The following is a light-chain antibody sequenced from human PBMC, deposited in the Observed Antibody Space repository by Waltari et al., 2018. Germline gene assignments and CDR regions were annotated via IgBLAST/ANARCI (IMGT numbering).Light chain of an antibody. J-gene: IGLJ1*01. CDR1: SSDVGGNNF. Sequence: QSALTQPASVSGSPGQSIAISCTGTSSDVGGNNFVSWYQQHPGKAPKLMSSGVSNRPEGVSDRFSVSKSGNTASLTISGLQAEDEADYYCTSYRSLTTLVFGTGTKVTVL. CDR3: TSYRSLTTLV. CDR2: GVS. V-gene: IGLV2-14*01.